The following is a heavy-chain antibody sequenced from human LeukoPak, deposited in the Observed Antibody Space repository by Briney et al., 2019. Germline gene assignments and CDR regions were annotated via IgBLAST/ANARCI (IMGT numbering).Heavy chain of an antibody. V-gene: IGHV1-2*02. D-gene: IGHD1-26*01. Sequence: ASVKVSCKASGHTLTVHYIHWVRQGPGQGLEWLGWITLHSGDTHYAQKYQGRLTMTSDTSISTGYMELSRLRSDDTAVYYCAGGALWVWGQGTLVTVSS. J-gene: IGHJ4*02. CDR2: ITLHSGDT. CDR1: GHTLTVHY. CDR3: AGGALWV.